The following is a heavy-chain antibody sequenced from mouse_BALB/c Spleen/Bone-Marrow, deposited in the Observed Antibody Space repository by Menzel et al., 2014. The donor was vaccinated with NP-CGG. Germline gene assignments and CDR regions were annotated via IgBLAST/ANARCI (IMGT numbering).Heavy chain of an antibody. V-gene: IGHV2-3*01. CDR1: GFSLTSYS. D-gene: IGHD1-1*01. Sequence: VMLVESGPGLVAPSQSLSITCTVSGFSLTSYSVSWVRQPPGKGLEWLGVIWGDGSRNYHSALISRLSISKDNSKSQVFLKPNSLQTDDTATYYCAKWDYYGSSYAMDYWGQGTSVTVSS. CDR2: IWGDGSR. J-gene: IGHJ4*01. CDR3: AKWDYYGSSYAMDY.